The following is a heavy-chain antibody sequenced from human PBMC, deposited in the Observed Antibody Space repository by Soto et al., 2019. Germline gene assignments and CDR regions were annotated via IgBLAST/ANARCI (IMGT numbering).Heavy chain of an antibody. CDR3: ARALRVATISY. Sequence: SETLSLTCTVSGGSISSGAYYWSWIHQHPGKGLEWIGFIYYSGSTYYNPSLKSRVTISADTSKNQFSLKLTSVTAADTAVYYCARALRVATISYWGQGALVTVSS. D-gene: IGHD5-12*01. CDR2: IYYSGST. CDR1: GGSISSGAYY. J-gene: IGHJ4*02. V-gene: IGHV4-31*03.